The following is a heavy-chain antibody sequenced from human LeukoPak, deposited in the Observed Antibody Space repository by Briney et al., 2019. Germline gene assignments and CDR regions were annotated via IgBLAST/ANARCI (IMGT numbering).Heavy chain of an antibody. Sequence: GGSLRLSCAASGFTFSSYSMNWVRQAPGKGLEWVSYISSSSSTIYYADSVKGRFTISRDNAKNSLYLQMNSLRAEDTAVYYCARSGGRITMIAGNFDYWGQGTLVTVSS. CDR3: ARSGGRITMIAGNFDY. D-gene: IGHD3-22*01. CDR2: ISSSSSTI. V-gene: IGHV3-48*04. J-gene: IGHJ4*02. CDR1: GFTFSSYS.